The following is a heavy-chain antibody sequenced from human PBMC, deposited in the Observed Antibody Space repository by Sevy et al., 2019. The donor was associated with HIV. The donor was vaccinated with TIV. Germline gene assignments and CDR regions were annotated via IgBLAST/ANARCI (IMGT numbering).Heavy chain of an antibody. V-gene: IGHV4-61*02. CDR2: IYTSGST. CDR3: ARGRHYPSGSYSPFVY. CDR1: GGSISSGSYY. Sequence: SETLSLTCTVSGGSISSGSYYWSWIRQPAGKGLEWIGRIYTSGSTNYNPSLKRRVTISVDTSKNQFSLKLSSVTAADTAVYYCARGRHYPSGSYSPFVYWGQGTLVSASS. D-gene: IGHD3-10*01. J-gene: IGHJ4*02.